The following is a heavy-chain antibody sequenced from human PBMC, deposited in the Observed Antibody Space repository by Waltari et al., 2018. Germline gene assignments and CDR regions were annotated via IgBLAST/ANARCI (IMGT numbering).Heavy chain of an antibody. CDR3: KITMIAVDAFDV. D-gene: IGHD3-22*01. CDR1: GFNFGDYA. Sequence: EVQLVESGGGLVQQGRSLRLSCTASGFNFGDYAMSWVRQAPGKGGGWFAFIGSRLYGEATEYAAAVEGRFTISREDSKSVAYLQMSSLKTEDTGVYFCKITMIAVDAFDVWGQGTMVTVSS. V-gene: IGHV3-49*04. CDR2: IGSRLYGEAT. J-gene: IGHJ3*01.